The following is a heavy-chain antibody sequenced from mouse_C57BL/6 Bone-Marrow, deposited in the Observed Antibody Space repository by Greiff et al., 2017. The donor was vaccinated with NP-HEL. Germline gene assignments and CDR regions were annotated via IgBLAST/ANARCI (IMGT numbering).Heavy chain of an antibody. CDR1: GYTFTSYW. J-gene: IGHJ2*01. CDR3: ARYDYRGY. CDR2: IDPSDSYT. V-gene: IGHV1-50*01. D-gene: IGHD2-4*01. Sequence: QVQLQQPGAELVKPGASVKLSCKASGYTFTSYWMQWVKQRPGQGLEWIGEIDPSDSYTNYNQKFKGKATLTVDTSSSTAYMQLSSLTSEDSAVYYCARYDYRGYWGQGTTLTVSS.